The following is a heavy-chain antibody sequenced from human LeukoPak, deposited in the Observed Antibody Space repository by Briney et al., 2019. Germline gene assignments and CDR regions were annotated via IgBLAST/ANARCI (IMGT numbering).Heavy chain of an antibody. V-gene: IGHV5-51*01. CDR3: ARPSEGANWDFDY. J-gene: IGHJ4*02. CDR1: GYSFTTYW. D-gene: IGHD7-27*01. CDR2: IYPGDSDT. Sequence: GESLKISCKGSGYSFTTYWIGWVRQMPGKGLEWMGIIYPGDSDTKYSPSFQGQVTISADKSISTAYLQWSSLKASDTAMYYCARPSEGANWDFDYWGQGTLVTVSS.